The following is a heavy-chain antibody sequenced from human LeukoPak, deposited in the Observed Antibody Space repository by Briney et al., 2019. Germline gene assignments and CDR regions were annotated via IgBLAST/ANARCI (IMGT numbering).Heavy chain of an antibody. CDR3: AKVPGYSSGWYYFDY. D-gene: IGHD6-19*01. Sequence: GGSLRLSCAASGFTFSSYGMHWVRQAPGKGLEWVAFIRYDGSNKYYADSVKGRFTISRDNSKNTLYLQMNSLRAEDTAVYYCAKVPGYSSGWYYFDYWGQGTLVTVSS. V-gene: IGHV3-30*02. CDR1: GFTFSSYG. J-gene: IGHJ4*02. CDR2: IRYDGSNK.